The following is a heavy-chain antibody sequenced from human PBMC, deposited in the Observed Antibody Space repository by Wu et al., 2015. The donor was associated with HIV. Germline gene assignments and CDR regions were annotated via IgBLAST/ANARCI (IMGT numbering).Heavy chain of an antibody. Sequence: QVQLVQSGAEVKKPGSSVKVSCKTSGGTFSSYGVSWVRQAPGQGLEWMGGFTTIFGTANYAQKFQDRVTITADESTGTAYMELINLRSEDTAVYYCTRGAENLWGPSSNWKVGWFDPLGAPGTLVTISS. J-gene: IGHJ1*01. CDR1: GGTFSSYG. CDR3: TRGAENLWGPSSNWKVGWFDPL. CDR2: FTTIFGTA. D-gene: IGHD6-13*01. V-gene: IGHV1-69*12.